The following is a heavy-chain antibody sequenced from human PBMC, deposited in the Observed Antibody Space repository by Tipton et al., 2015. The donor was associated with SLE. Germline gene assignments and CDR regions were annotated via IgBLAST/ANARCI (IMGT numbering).Heavy chain of an antibody. CDR3: ARDVAQGDWFDP. V-gene: IGHV4-61*09. D-gene: IGHD2-15*01. CDR2: IYTSGST. CDR1: GGSISSGSYY. J-gene: IGHJ5*02. Sequence: TLSLTCTVSGGSISSGSYYWSWLRQPAGKGLEWIGYIYTSGSTNYNPSLKSRVTISVDTSKNQFSLKLSSVTAADTAVYYCARDVAQGDWFDPWGQGTLVTVSS.